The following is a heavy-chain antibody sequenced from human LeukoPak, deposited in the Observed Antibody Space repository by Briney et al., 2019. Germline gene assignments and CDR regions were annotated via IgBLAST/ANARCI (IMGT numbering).Heavy chain of an antibody. D-gene: IGHD6-6*01. Sequence: ASVKVSCKASGYTFTGYYMHWVRPAPGQGLEWMGWINPNSGGTNYAQKFQGRVTMTRDTSISTAYMELSRLRSDDTAVYYCARADSSSSFGYYWGQGTLVTVSS. J-gene: IGHJ4*02. CDR2: INPNSGGT. CDR1: GYTFTGYY. V-gene: IGHV1-2*02. CDR3: ARADSSSSFGYY.